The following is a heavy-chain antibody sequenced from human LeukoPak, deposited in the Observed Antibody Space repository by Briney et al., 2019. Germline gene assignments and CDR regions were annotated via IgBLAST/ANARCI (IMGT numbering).Heavy chain of an antibody. CDR1: GYTFTSYY. V-gene: IGHV1-46*01. CDR3: ARDEGGIAARQSFDY. Sequence: ASVKVSCKASGYTFTSYYMHWVRQAPGQGLEWMGIINPSGGSTSYAQKFQGRVTMTRDTSTSTVYMELSSLRSEDTAVYYCARDEGGIAARQSFDYWGQGTLVTVSS. D-gene: IGHD6-6*01. J-gene: IGHJ4*02. CDR2: INPSGGST.